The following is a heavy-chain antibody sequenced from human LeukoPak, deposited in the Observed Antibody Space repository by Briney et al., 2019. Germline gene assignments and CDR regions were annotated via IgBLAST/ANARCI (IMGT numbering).Heavy chain of an antibody. CDR1: GFTVSSNS. D-gene: IGHD4-23*01. CDR2: IYSGTI. V-gene: IGHV3-53*01. CDR3: ARRAGGYSHPYDY. J-gene: IGHJ4*02. Sequence: GGSLRLSCTVSGFTVSSNSMSWVRQAPGKGLEWVSFIYSGTIHYSDTVKGRFTISRDNSKNTLYLQMNSLGAEDTAMYYCARRAGGYSHPYDYWGQGILVTVSS.